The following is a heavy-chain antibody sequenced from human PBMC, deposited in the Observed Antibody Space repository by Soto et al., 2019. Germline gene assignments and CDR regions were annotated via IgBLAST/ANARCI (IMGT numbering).Heavy chain of an antibody. CDR1: GGTLSSYT. Sequence: PSVKVSCKASGGTLSSYTFSWVRQAPGQGLEWMGRVIPNLGVTNYAKKFQGRFTIVVDTSTSTAYMELNSLRYEDTAVYYCARDKGYCSDNSCPDFDYWGQGTLVNGSS. J-gene: IGHJ4*02. D-gene: IGHD2-15*01. CDR3: ARDKGYCSDNSCPDFDY. CDR2: VIPNLGVT. V-gene: IGHV1-69*04.